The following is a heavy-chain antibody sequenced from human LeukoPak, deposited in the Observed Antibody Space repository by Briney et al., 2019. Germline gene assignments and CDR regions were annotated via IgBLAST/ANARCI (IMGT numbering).Heavy chain of an antibody. CDR3: ARGGFLEWLFS. V-gene: IGHV4-59*12. J-gene: IGHJ4*02. CDR2: IYYSGGT. CDR1: GGSISSYY. D-gene: IGHD3-3*01. Sequence: SETLSLTCTVSGGSISSYYWSWIRQPPGKGLEWIGYIYYSGGTNYNPSLKSRVTISVDTPKNHFSLKLSSVTAADTAVYYCARGGFLEWLFSWGQGTLVTVSS.